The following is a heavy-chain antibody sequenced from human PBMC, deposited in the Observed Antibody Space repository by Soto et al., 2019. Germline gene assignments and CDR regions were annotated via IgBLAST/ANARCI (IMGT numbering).Heavy chain of an antibody. J-gene: IGHJ3*02. D-gene: IGHD3-16*01. Sequence: QVHLVQSGAELKKPGSSVKLSCKTSGGTLTNHAIIWVRQAPGQRLLWMGGIIPTFGTVNYSLKFQVRLTITADEKKGTASMELTYLRPEDTAVYYCAAIRGEYQLGGAIDIWGQGTVVTVSA. V-gene: IGHV1-69*12. CDR3: AAIRGEYQLGGAIDI. CDR2: IIPTFGTV. CDR1: GGTLTNHA.